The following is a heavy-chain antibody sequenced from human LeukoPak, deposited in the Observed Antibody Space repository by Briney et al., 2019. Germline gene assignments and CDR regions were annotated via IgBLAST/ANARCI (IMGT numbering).Heavy chain of an antibody. D-gene: IGHD5-18*01. CDR3: ARLYVDTAMIMDV. CDR1: GYNFTSYW. J-gene: IGHJ6*03. Sequence: GGSLKISCKGSGYNFTSYWIGWVRQVPGKGLEWMGIIYPGDSDIRYSPSFQGQVTISADKTISTAYLQWSSLKASDTAMYYCARLYVDTAMIMDVWGKGTTVTVSS. V-gene: IGHV5-51*01. CDR2: IYPGDSDI.